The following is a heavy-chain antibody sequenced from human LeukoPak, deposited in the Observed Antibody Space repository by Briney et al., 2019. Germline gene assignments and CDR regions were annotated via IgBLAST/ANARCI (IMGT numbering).Heavy chain of an antibody. CDR1: GFHFSCYE. CDR2: NSSSGSTI. J-gene: IGHJ6*04. Sequence: PGGSLRLSCGASGFHFSCYEMNWVRPAPGKGPELVSSNSSSGSTIYYADPVKGPFTISRDTAKTSLYLQMNSLRAEDTGAYNCAELAITLIGGVWGKGTTVTISS. CDR3: AELAITLIGGV. V-gene: IGHV3-48*03. D-gene: IGHD3-10*02.